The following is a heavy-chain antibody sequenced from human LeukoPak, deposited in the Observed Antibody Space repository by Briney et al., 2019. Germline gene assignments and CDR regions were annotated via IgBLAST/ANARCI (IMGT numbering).Heavy chain of an antibody. D-gene: IGHD3-9*01. J-gene: IGHJ6*02. CDR2: ISSSSSYI. CDR1: GFTFSSYS. V-gene: IGHV3-21*01. CDR3: ARLRYFDNYYYGMDV. Sequence: PGGSLRLSCAASGFTFSSYSMNWVRQAPGKGLEWVSSISSSSSYIYYADSVKGRFTISRDNAKNSLYLQMNSLRDEDTAVYYCARLRYFDNYYYGMDVWGQGTTVTVSS.